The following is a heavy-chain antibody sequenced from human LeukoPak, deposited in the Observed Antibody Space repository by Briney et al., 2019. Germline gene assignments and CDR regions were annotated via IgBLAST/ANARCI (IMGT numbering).Heavy chain of an antibody. V-gene: IGHV1-18*01. CDR1: GYTFTTYG. CDR2: LSAYNGHT. Sequence: ASVKVSCKASGYTFTTYGIGWVRQAPGQGLEWMGWLSAYNGHTNYAQKLQGRVTMTTDTTTRTAYMEVRSLRSDDTAVYYCARADITSFGVVINFDHWGQGSLVSVSS. J-gene: IGHJ4*02. CDR3: ARADITSFGVVINFDH. D-gene: IGHD3-3*01.